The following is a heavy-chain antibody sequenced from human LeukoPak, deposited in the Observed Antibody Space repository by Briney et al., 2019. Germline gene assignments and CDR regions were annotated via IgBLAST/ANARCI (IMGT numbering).Heavy chain of an antibody. CDR3: ARAAAGGFSKFDP. D-gene: IGHD6-13*01. J-gene: IGHJ5*02. V-gene: IGHV1-46*01. Sequence: GASVKVSCKASGYTFTGYYIHWVRQAPGQGLEWMGMINPNDASKTYALKFQGRVTMTTDTSTSTAYMELRSLRSDDTAVYYCARAAAGGFSKFDPWGQGTLVTVSS. CDR2: INPNDASK. CDR1: GYTFTGYY.